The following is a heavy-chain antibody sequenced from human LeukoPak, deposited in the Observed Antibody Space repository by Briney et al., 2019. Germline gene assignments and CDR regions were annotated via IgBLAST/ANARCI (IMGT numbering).Heavy chain of an antibody. CDR3: ARDYAATYYYYMDV. V-gene: IGHV1-69*13. Sequence: SVKVSCKASGGTFSSYAISWVRQAPGQGLEWMGGIIPVFGTANYAQKFQGRVTITADESTSTAYMELSSLRSEDTAVYYCARDYAATYYYYMDVWGKGTTVTVSS. J-gene: IGHJ6*03. D-gene: IGHD1-26*01. CDR1: GGTFSSYA. CDR2: IIPVFGTA.